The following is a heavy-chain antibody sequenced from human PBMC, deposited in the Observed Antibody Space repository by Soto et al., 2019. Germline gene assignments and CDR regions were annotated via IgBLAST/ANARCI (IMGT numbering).Heavy chain of an antibody. CDR1: GFTFSSYA. CDR2: ISDGADGT. Sequence: GGSLRLSCAASGFTFSSYAMTWVRQAPGKGLEWISSISDGADGTYYADSVKGRFTISRDSSKNTLSLQMNSLRADDTAVYYCPKGGRGHAQVLDCWGQGPLVTGSS. J-gene: IGHJ4*02. CDR3: PKGGRGHAQVLDC. V-gene: IGHV3-23*01.